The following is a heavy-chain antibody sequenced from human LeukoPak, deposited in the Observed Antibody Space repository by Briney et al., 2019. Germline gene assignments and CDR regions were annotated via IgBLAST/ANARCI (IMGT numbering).Heavy chain of an antibody. CDR1: GFTFSDYY. J-gene: IGHJ4*02. Sequence: GGALRLSCAASGFTFSDYYMSWIRQAPGKGLEWVSYISSSGSTIYYADSVKGRFTISRDNAKNSLYLQMNSLRAEGTAVYYCARDSIYDYVWGSYRPTFDYWGQGTLVTVSS. D-gene: IGHD3-16*02. CDR2: ISSSGSTI. V-gene: IGHV3-11*01. CDR3: ARDSIYDYVWGSYRPTFDY.